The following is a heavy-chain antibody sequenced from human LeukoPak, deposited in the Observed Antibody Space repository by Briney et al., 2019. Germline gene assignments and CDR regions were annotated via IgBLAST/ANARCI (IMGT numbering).Heavy chain of an antibody. J-gene: IGHJ4*02. CDR2: IKSKTDGGTT. CDR1: GFTFSDAW. Sequence: PGGSLRLSCAASGFTFSDAWMSWVRQAPEKGLEWVGRIKSKTDGGTTDYAAPVKGRFTISRDDSKNTLYLQMNSLKTEDTAVYYCTTRGGSFSIFDYWGQGTLVTVSS. CDR3: TTRGGSFSIFDY. V-gene: IGHV3-15*01. D-gene: IGHD1-26*01.